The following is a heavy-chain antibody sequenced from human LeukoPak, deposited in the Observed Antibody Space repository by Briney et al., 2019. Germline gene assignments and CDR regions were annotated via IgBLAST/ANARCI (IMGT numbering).Heavy chain of an antibody. Sequence: AGGSLRLSCIATGFTFGDYDMSWVRQAPGEGLEWVGFIRTKAYGGTTEHVASVKGRFTISRDDSKSIAYLQMNSLKTEDTAVYYCTRSAPGAHDAFDIWGQGTMVTVSS. CDR1: GFTFGDYD. CDR2: IRTKAYGGTT. CDR3: TRSAPGAHDAFDI. D-gene: IGHD2-2*01. J-gene: IGHJ3*02. V-gene: IGHV3-49*04.